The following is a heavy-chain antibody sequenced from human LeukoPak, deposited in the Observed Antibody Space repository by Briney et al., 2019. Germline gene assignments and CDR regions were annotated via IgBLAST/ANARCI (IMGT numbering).Heavy chain of an antibody. V-gene: IGHV3-23*01. CDR3: GKTTTGYSSGQKPAWPVDS. D-gene: IGHD5-18*01. CDR1: GFTFGSYA. J-gene: IGHJ4*02. CDR2: IFGSGGSP. Sequence: GGSLRLSCEASGFTFGSYAMYWVRQAPGKGLEWVAGIFGSGGSPHYADPVRGRFTISRDNSKNTVYLQINSLRADDTAVYYCGKTTTGYSSGQKPAWPVDSWDQGTLVTVSS.